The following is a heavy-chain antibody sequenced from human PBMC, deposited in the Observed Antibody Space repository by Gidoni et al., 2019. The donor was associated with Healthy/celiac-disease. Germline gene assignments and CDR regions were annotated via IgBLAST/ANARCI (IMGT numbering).Heavy chain of an antibody. J-gene: IGHJ5*02. D-gene: IGHD2-2*01. V-gene: IGHV1-2*02. Sequence: QVPPVQSGAAVQTPGASVNVACKASRQPCTGYYWHWLRQAPGQGLEWGGWLNPTSGGTNYAQQFQGRVTMSRDTSISTAYMELSRLRADDTAVYYCARVWCYGHLGWFDPWGQGTLVTVSS. CDR1: RQPCTGYY. CDR2: LNPTSGGT. CDR3: ARVWCYGHLGWFDP.